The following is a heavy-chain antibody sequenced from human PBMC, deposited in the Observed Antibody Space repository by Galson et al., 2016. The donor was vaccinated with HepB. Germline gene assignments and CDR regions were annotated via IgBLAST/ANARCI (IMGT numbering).Heavy chain of an antibody. CDR1: GYTFSDYY. V-gene: IGHV1-2*04. CDR2: INPKSGGT. J-gene: IGHJ6*02. CDR3: ARGGYWRILGGFYHSGMDV. D-gene: IGHD3-16*02. Sequence: SVKVSCKASGYTFSDYYIQWVRQAPGQGLEWMGWINPKSGGTNYAKKSQGWVSMTRDPSTTTVYMELSRLKSDDTAMYFCARGGYWRILGGFYHSGMDVWGQGTTVTVSS.